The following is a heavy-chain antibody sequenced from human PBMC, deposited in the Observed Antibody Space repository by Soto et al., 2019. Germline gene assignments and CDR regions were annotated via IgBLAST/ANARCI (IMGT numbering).Heavy chain of an antibody. CDR2: IYHSGDT. V-gene: IGHV4-31*03. J-gene: IGHJ5*02. CDR3: ARTTSSFGSRFDP. D-gene: IGHD3-10*01. CDR1: GGSISSGGYY. Sequence: SETLSLTCTVSGGSISSGGYYWSWIRQHPGEGLEWIGYIYHSGDTYYNPSLKSRVTISVDTSKNQFSLKLSSVTAADTAVYYCARTTSSFGSRFDPWGQGTLVTVSS.